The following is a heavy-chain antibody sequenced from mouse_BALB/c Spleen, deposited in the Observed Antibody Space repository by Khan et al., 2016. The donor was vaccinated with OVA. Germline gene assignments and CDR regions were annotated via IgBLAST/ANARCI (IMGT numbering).Heavy chain of an antibody. J-gene: IGHJ2*01. Sequence: EVELVESGPGLVKPSQSLSLTCTVTGYSITSDYAWNWIRQFPGNNLEWMGYIRNSGNTKYNPSLKNRISFTRDTSKNQFFLQLNSVTIEDTATYYCARIKGGDFDYWGQGTTLTVSS. V-gene: IGHV3-2*02. CDR3: ARIKGGDFDY. CDR2: IRNSGNT. CDR1: GYSITSDYA.